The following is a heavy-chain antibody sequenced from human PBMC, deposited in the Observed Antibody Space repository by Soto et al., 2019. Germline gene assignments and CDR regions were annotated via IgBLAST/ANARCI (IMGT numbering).Heavy chain of an antibody. J-gene: IGHJ4*02. V-gene: IGHV1-18*01. CDR1: GYTFTSYG. Sequence: QVQLVQSGAEVKKPGASVKVSCKASGYTFTSYGISWVRQAPGQGLEWMGWISAYNGNTNYAQKLQGRVTMTTDTSTSTACMELRSLRSDDTAVYYCARATGAMYSSSSNFDYWGQGTLVTVSS. CDR3: ARATGAMYSSSSNFDY. CDR2: ISAYNGNT. D-gene: IGHD6-6*01.